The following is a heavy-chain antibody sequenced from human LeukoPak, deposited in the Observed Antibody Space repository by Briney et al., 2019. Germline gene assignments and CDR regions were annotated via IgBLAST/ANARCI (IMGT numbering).Heavy chain of an antibody. CDR1: GGSISSSSYY. V-gene: IGHV4-39*01. CDR3: ARLNSYFDY. Sequence: SETLSLTCTVSGGSISSSSYYWDWIRQPPGKGLGWIGSIYYSGSTYYNPSLKSRVTISVDTSKNQFSLKLSSVTAADTAVYYCARLNSYFDYWGQGTLVTVSS. D-gene: IGHD2/OR15-2a*01. CDR2: IYYSGST. J-gene: IGHJ4*02.